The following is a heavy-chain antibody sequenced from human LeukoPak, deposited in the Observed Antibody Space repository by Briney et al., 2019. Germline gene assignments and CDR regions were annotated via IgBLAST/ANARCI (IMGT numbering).Heavy chain of an antibody. Sequence: ASVKVSCKVSGYTLTELSMHWVRQTPGKGLEWMGGFDPEDGETIYAQKFQGRVTMTEDTSTDTAYMELSSLRSEDTAVYYCATEYIGYYDSSGYGAFDIWGQGTMVTVSS. CDR3: ATEYIGYYDSSGYGAFDI. CDR2: FDPEDGET. V-gene: IGHV1-24*01. CDR1: GYTLTELS. J-gene: IGHJ3*02. D-gene: IGHD3-22*01.